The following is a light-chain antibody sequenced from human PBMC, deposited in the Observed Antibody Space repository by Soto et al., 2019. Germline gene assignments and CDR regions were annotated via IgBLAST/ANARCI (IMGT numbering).Light chain of an antibody. Sequence: QSVLTQPASVSGSPGQSITISCTGTSSDIGGYKDVSWYQQHPGKAPQVLIFEVSYRPYGISNRFSGSKSGNVASLTISGLQAEDEDDYYCCSYRSGTSPYYVFGTGTKLTVL. CDR2: EVS. V-gene: IGLV2-14*03. CDR3: CSYRSGTSPYYV. J-gene: IGLJ1*01. CDR1: SSDIGGYKD.